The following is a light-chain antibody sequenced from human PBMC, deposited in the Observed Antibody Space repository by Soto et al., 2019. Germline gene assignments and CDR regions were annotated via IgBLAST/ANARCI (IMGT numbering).Light chain of an antibody. CDR3: SSYTSSSTLVV. CDR2: DVS. CDR1: SSDVGGYNY. Sequence: QSALTQPASVSGSPGQSITISCTGTSSDVGGYNYVSWYQQHPGKAPKLMIYDVSNRPSGVSNRVSGSKSGNTASLTISGLPAEDEADYYCSSYTSSSTLVVFGGGTKLTVL. J-gene: IGLJ2*01. V-gene: IGLV2-14*01.